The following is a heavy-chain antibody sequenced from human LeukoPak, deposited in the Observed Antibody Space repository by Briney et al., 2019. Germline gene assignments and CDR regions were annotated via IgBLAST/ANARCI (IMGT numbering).Heavy chain of an antibody. V-gene: IGHV3-11*05. D-gene: IGHD6-19*01. CDR3: ARDRGYSSGWGIDY. Sequence: GGSLRLSCAASGXTFSDYYMSWIRQAPGKGLEWVSYISSSSSYTNYADSVKGRFTISRDNAKNSLYLQMNSLRAEDTAVYYCARDRGYSSGWGIDYWGQGTLVTVSS. CDR1: GXTFSDYY. CDR2: ISSSSSYT. J-gene: IGHJ4*02.